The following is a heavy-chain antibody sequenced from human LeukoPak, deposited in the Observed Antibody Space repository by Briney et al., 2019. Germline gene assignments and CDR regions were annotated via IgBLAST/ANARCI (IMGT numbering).Heavy chain of an antibody. Sequence: GRSLRLSCAASGFTFDDYAMHWVRQAPGKGLEWVSGISWNSGSIGYADSVKGRFTISRDNAKNSLYLQMNSLRAEDTALYYCARVSSQQLKWGQGTLVTVSS. CDR3: ARVSSQQLK. CDR1: GFTFDDYA. CDR2: ISWNSGSI. D-gene: IGHD6-13*01. J-gene: IGHJ4*02. V-gene: IGHV3-9*01.